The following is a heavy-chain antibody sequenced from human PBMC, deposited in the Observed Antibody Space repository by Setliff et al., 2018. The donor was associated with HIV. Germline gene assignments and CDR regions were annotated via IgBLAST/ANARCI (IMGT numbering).Heavy chain of an antibody. CDR1: GFTFSAHG. V-gene: IGHV3-30*02. D-gene: IGHD1-7*01. CDR3: AKDGDYSNWDYDAFDI. CDR2: INYDESSE. Sequence: GGSLRLSCAASGFTFSAHGMHWVRQAPGKGLEWVAFINYDESSEYCVDSVKGRVTISRDNSKNTVDLQMNSLRAEDTAVYYCAKDGDYSNWDYDAFDIWGQGTMVTVSS. J-gene: IGHJ3*02.